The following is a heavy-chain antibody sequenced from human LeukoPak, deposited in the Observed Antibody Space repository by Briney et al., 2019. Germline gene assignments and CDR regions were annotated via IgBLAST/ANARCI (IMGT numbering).Heavy chain of an antibody. CDR3: ARVYYDILTGYSSPFQH. CDR1: GFTFSSYS. D-gene: IGHD3-9*01. CDR2: ISSSSSYI. V-gene: IGHV3-21*01. J-gene: IGHJ1*01. Sequence: GGSLRLSCAASGFTFSSYSMNWVRQAPGKGLEWVSSISSSSSYIYYADSVKGRFTISRDNAKNSLYLQMNSLRAEDTAVYYCARVYYDILTGYSSPFQHWGQGTLVTVSS.